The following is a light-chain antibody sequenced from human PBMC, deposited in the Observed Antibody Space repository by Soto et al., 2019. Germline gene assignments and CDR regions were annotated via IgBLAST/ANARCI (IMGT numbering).Light chain of an antibody. Sequence: QAVVTQEPSLTVSPGGTVTLTCASSTGAVTSGYYPNWFQQKPGQAPRTLIYSTSNTHSWTPARFSGSLLGGNAALTLSGVQAEDEAEYYCLLYYGGPWVFGGGTKVTVL. V-gene: IGLV7-43*01. CDR3: LLYYGGPWV. CDR2: STS. J-gene: IGLJ3*02. CDR1: TGAVTSGYY.